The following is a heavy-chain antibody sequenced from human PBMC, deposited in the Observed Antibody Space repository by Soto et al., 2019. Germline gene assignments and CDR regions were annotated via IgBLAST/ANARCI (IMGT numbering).Heavy chain of an antibody. Sequence: SETLSLTCAVYGGSFSGYYWSWIRQPPGKGLEWIGYIYYSGSTNYNPSLKSRVTISVDTSKNQFSLKLSSVTAADTAVYYCARIDNVYGMDVWGQGTTVTVSS. CDR2: IYYSGST. D-gene: IGHD1-1*01. CDR1: GGSFSGYY. J-gene: IGHJ6*02. V-gene: IGHV4-59*01. CDR3: ARIDNVYGMDV.